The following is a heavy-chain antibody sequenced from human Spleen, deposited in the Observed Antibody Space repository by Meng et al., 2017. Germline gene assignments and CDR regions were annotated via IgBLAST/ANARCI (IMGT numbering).Heavy chain of an antibody. D-gene: IGHD2-21*02. CDR1: GYSITGSYN. V-gene: IGHV4-38-2*01. CDR3: AGGAVVTLIFYHAMDV. CDR2: IYQSGST. Sequence: SETLSPTCAVSGYSITGSYNLGWIRQYPGKGLEWIGSIYQSGSTYYHPSLKSRVTMSADTSKNQFSLNLTSVTAADTAVHYCAGGAVVTLIFYHAMDVWGQGTTVTVSS. J-gene: IGHJ6*02.